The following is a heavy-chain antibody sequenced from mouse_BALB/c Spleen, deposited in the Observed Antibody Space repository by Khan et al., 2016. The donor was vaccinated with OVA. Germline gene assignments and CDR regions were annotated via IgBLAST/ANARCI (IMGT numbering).Heavy chain of an antibody. CDR3: GGHRFSSPAAWFAY. CDR2: INNSGSYT. CDR1: GFTFSSYG. V-gene: IGHV5-6*01. J-gene: IGHJ3*01. Sequence: EVELVESGGDLVKPGGSLKLSCEASGFTFSSYGMSWVRQTPDKRLEWVATINNSGSYTYYPDSVKGRLTISRDNAKNTLYLQMSSLKSEDTAMYYCGGHRFSSPAAWFAYWGQGTLVTVSA.